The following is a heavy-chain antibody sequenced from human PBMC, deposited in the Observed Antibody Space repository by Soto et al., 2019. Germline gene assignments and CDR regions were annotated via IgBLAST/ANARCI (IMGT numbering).Heavy chain of an antibody. CDR1: GGTFNMYA. Sequence: QVQLVQSVAEVRKPGSAVRVSCKASGGTFNMYAMNWVRQAPGQGLEWMAGIIPIFDTPRYAQQFQGRVTITVDESTSTAYMELSSLRSEDTAIYYCARSLGSRGVIGGFDYWGQGTLVTVAS. V-gene: IGHV1-69*01. CDR3: ARSLGSRGVIGGFDY. CDR2: IIPIFDTP. J-gene: IGHJ4*02. D-gene: IGHD3-16*02.